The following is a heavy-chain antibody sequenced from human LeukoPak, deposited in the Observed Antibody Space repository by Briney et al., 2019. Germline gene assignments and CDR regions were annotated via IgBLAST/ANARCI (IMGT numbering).Heavy chain of an antibody. CDR1: GFTFSSYG. D-gene: IGHD3-3*01. CDR2: IRYDGSNK. V-gene: IGHV3-30*02. Sequence: GGSLRLSCAASGFTFSSYGMHWVRQAPGKGLEWVAFIRYDGSNKYYADSVKGRFTISRDNSKNTLYLQMNSLRAEDTAVYYCARARGDFWSGYKRTLDYWGQGILVTVSS. J-gene: IGHJ4*02. CDR3: ARARGDFWSGYKRTLDY.